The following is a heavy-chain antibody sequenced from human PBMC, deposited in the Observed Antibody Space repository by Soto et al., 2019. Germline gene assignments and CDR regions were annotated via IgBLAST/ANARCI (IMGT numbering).Heavy chain of an antibody. V-gene: IGHV4-31*03. J-gene: IGHJ4*02. CDR2: IYYSGST. Sequence: LSLTCTVSGGSISSGGYYWSWIRQHPGKGLEWIGYIYYSGSTYYNPSLKSRVTISVDTSKNQFSLKLSSVTAADTAVYYCARKGRYNWNYEGFDYWGQGTLVTVSS. CDR3: ARKGRYNWNYEGFDY. D-gene: IGHD1-7*01. CDR1: GGSISSGGYY.